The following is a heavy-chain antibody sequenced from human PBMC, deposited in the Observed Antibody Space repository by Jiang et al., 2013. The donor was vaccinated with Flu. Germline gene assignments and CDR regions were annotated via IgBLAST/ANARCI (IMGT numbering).Heavy chain of an antibody. D-gene: IGHD5-24*01. CDR2: IYYSGST. CDR1: GGSISSSSYY. CDR3: ARLSMATIPDY. Sequence: TLSLTCTVSGGSISSSSYYWGWIRQPPGKGLEWIGSIYYSGSTYYNPSLKSRVTISVDTSKNQFSLKLSSVTAADTAVYYCARLSMATIPDYWGQGTLVTVSS. V-gene: IGHV4-39*01. J-gene: IGHJ4*02.